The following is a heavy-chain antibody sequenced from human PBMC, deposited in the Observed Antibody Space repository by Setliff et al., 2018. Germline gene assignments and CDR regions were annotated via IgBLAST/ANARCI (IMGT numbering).Heavy chain of an antibody. CDR2: INRRGST. V-gene: IGHV4-61*02. CDR3: ARASSGWYSAYYYYMDV. CDR1: GGSVNSGYDN. J-gene: IGHJ6*03. Sequence: PSETLSLTCTVSGGSVNSGYDNWNWLRQPAGKGLEWIGLINRRGSTNFSPSLKSRVTISLDTSKNQFSLNLTSVTAADTAVYYCARASSGWYSAYYYYMDVWGKGTTVTVSS. D-gene: IGHD6-19*01.